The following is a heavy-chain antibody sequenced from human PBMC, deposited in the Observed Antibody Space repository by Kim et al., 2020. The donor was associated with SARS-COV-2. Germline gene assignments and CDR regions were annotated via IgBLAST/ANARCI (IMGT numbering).Heavy chain of an antibody. D-gene: IGHD2-15*01. Sequence: GGSLRLSCTASGFTFGDYAMSWFRQAPGKGLEWVGFIRSNAHGGTTEYAASVRGRFTISSDDSKSIANLQMNSLTTKDTAVYYCTRDGGAATGEEGFDPWGQGT. CDR1: GFTFGDYA. CDR2: IRSNAHGGTT. CDR3: TRDGGAATGEEGFDP. V-gene: IGHV3-49*03. J-gene: IGHJ5*02.